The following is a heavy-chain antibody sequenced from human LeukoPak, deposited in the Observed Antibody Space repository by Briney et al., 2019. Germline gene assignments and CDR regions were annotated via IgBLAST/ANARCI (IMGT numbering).Heavy chain of an antibody. CDR3: ARGRSSGWYGD. V-gene: IGHV3-74*01. CDR2: IAPDGSRT. Sequence: RAGGSLRLSCAASGFTLSAYWMHWVRQAPGRGLVWVSRIAPDGSRTDYADSVKGRFTISRDNAKNSLYLQMNSLRAEDTAVYYCARGRSSGWYGDWGQGTLVTVSS. CDR1: GFTLSAYW. D-gene: IGHD6-19*01. J-gene: IGHJ4*02.